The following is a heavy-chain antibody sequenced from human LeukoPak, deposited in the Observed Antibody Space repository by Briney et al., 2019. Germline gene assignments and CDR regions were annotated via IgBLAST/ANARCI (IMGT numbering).Heavy chain of an antibody. Sequence: GGSLRLSCAVSGITLSNYGMSWVRQAPGKGLEWVAGISGSGGATNYADSVKGRFTISRDNPKNTLYLQMNSLRAEDTAVYYCARKHIAGRSGFDPWGQGTLVTVSS. CDR1: GITLSNYG. V-gene: IGHV3-23*01. D-gene: IGHD6-13*01. CDR3: ARKHIAGRSGFDP. CDR2: ISGSGGAT. J-gene: IGHJ5*02.